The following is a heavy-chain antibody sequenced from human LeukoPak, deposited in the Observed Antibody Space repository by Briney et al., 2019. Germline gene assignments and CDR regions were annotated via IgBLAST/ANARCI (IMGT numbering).Heavy chain of an antibody. CDR2: IYYSGST. CDR1: GGSISSGGYY. V-gene: IGHV4-31*03. CDR3: ARHYDSSGYAPFDY. Sequence: SETLSPTCTVSGGSISSGGYYWSWIRQHPGKGLEWIGYIYYSGSTYYNPSLKSRVTISVDTSKNQFSLKLSSVTAADTAVYYCARHYDSSGYAPFDYWGQGTLVTVSS. J-gene: IGHJ4*02. D-gene: IGHD3-22*01.